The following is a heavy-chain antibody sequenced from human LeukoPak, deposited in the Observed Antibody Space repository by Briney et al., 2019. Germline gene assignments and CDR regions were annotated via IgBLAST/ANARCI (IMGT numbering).Heavy chain of an antibody. CDR2: IYHTGST. V-gene: IGHV4-59*08. D-gene: IGHD3-10*01. CDR3: ARSFYGAGNPQASDY. J-gene: IGHJ4*02. CDR1: GGYITSYY. Sequence: PSGTLSLTCTFSGGYITSYYWSWFRQPPGKGLEWIGYIYHTGSTDYNPSFKSRVTMSIDRSKNQFSLELTSVTASDTAVYYCARSFYGAGNPQASDYWGQGTLVTVSS.